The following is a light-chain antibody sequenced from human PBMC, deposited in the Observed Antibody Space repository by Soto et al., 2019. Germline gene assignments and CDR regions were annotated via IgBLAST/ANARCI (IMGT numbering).Light chain of an antibody. Sequence: DIQMTQSPSSLSASXXDRVXITCLASQSISSYLNWYQQKPGKAPKXXIYGTSNLQSGVPSRFSGSGSGTEFTLTISSLQPEDFATYYCQQMKSFPVTFGGGTKVDIK. CDR2: GTS. V-gene: IGKV1-39*01. CDR3: QQMKSFPVT. J-gene: IGKJ4*01. CDR1: QSISSY.